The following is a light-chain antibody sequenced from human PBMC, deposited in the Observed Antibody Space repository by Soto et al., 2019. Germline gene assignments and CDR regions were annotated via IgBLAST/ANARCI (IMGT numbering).Light chain of an antibody. CDR1: SGSIATNY. CDR2: EDD. J-gene: IGLJ3*02. CDR3: QSYDSSNHGV. Sequence: NFMLTQPHSVSESPGKTVTISCTRSSGSIATNYVQWFQQRPGSAPIIVIYEDDQRPSGVPERFSGSIDSSSNSASLTISGLQTEDEADYYCQSYDSSNHGVFGGGTKLTVL. V-gene: IGLV6-57*03.